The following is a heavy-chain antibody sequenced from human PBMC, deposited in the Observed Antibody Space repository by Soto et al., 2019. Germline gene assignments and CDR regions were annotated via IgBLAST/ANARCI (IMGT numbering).Heavy chain of an antibody. J-gene: IGHJ4*02. Sequence: PSETLSLTCTVSGGSISSYYWSWIRQPPGKGLEWIGYIYYSGSTNYNPSLKSRVTISVDTSKNQFSLKLSSVTAADTAVYYCARSEGRYWGQGTLVTVPQ. V-gene: IGHV4-59*01. CDR2: IYYSGST. CDR1: GGSISSYY. CDR3: ARSEGRY.